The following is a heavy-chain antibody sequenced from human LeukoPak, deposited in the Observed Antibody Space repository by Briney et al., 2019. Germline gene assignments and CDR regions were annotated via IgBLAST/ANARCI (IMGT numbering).Heavy chain of an antibody. D-gene: IGHD6-19*01. CDR2: ISWNSNNI. Sequence: GGSLRLSCAASGFSFDDYAMFWVRQAPGKGLEWVSGISWNSNNIGYAASVKGRFTISRDNAKNSLYLQMNSLRADDTALYYCARGNRDSSGFYFDYGIDVWGQGTTVTVSS. CDR1: GFSFDDYA. CDR3: ARGNRDSSGFYFDYGIDV. V-gene: IGHV3-9*01. J-gene: IGHJ6*02.